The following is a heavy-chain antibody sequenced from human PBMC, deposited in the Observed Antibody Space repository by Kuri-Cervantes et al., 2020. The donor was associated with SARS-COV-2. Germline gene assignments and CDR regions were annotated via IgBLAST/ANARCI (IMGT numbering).Heavy chain of an antibody. Sequence: ASVKVSCKASGYTFTSYYMHWVRQAPGKGLEWMGGFDPEDGETIYAQKFQGRVTMTEDTSTDTAYMELSSLRSEDTAVYYCARGMVGATLYFQHWGQGTLVTVSS. CDR3: ARGMVGATLYFQH. V-gene: IGHV1-24*01. D-gene: IGHD1-26*01. J-gene: IGHJ1*01. CDR1: GYTFTSYY. CDR2: FDPEDGET.